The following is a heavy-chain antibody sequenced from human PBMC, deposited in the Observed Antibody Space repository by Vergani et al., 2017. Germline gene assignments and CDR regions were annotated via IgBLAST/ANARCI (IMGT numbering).Heavy chain of an antibody. CDR2: IYYSGST. V-gene: IGHV4-39*01. CDR3: ASDYCGGDCYSGGWFDP. CDR1: GGSISSSSYY. J-gene: IGHJ5*02. Sequence: QLQLQESGPGLVKPSETLSLTCTVSGGSISSSSYYWGWIRQPPGKGLEWIGSIYYSGSTYYNPSLKSRVTISVDTSKNQFSLKLSSVTAADTAVYYCASDYCGGDCYSGGWFDPGGQGTLVTVSS. D-gene: IGHD2-21*02.